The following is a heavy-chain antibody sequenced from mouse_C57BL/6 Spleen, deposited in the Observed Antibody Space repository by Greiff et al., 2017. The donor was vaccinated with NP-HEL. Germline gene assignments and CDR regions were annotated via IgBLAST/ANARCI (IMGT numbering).Heavy chain of an antibody. CDR1: GYSITSGYY. J-gene: IGHJ1*03. D-gene: IGHD2-13*01. CDR3: ARDRDYYFDV. Sequence: EVQLQQSGPGLVKPSQSLSLTCSVTGYSITSGYYWNWIRQFPGNKLEWMGYISYDGSNNYNPSLKNRISITRDTSKNQFFLKLNSVTTEDTATYYCARDRDYYFDVWGTGTTVTVSS. CDR2: ISYDGSN. V-gene: IGHV3-6*01.